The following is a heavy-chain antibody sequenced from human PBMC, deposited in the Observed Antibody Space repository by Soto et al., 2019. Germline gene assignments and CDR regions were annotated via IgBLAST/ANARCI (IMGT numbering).Heavy chain of an antibody. V-gene: IGHV4-39*01. CDR2: VYYSGST. J-gene: IGHJ5*02. D-gene: IGHD3-10*01. CDR1: GGSISSSSYY. CDR3: AGRSHRAFNWFDP. Sequence: QLQLQESGPGLVKPSETLSLTCTVSGGSISSSSYYWGWIRQPPGKGLEWIGSVYYSGSTYYNPSLKGRVTISVDTSKNQCCLKLTSATAAGPSVYYCAGRSHRAFNWFDPWGLGTLVTVAS.